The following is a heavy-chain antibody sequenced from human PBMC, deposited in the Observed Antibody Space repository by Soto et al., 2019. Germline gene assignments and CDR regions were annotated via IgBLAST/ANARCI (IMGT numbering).Heavy chain of an antibody. CDR1: GGYIDSGDYY. CDR3: ARVGAYCSSTSCYYYYGMDV. J-gene: IGHJ6*02. D-gene: IGHD2-2*01. CDR2: IYYSGST. V-gene: IGHV4-30-4*01. Sequence: SETLSLTCTVSGGYIDSGDYYWSWIRQPPGKGLEWIGYIYYSGSTYYNPSLKSRVTISVDTSKNQFSLKLSSVTAADAAVYYCARVGAYCSSTSCYYYYGMDVWGQGTTVTVSS.